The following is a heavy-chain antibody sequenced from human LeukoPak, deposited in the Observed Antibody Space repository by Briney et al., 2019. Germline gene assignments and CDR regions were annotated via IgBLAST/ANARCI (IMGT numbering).Heavy chain of an antibody. CDR3: ARFTREVYCGGDCYSGSLDN. V-gene: IGHV4-38-2*02. CDR2: IFHSGTT. D-gene: IGHD2-21*02. Sequence: PSETLSLTCSVSGYSISSGYFWGWIRQPPGKGLEWIGNIFHSGTTYYTASLKSRVTISVDTSKNQFSLKLSSVTAADTAIYYCARFTREVYCGGDCYSGSLDNWGQGTLVTVSS. J-gene: IGHJ4*02. CDR1: GYSISSGYF.